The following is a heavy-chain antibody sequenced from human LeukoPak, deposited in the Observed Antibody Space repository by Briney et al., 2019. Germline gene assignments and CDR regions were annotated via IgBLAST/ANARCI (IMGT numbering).Heavy chain of an antibody. CDR1: GFTFNSYS. Sequence: PGGSLRLSCAASGFTFNSYSMNWVRQAPGKGLEWVSSISGSNSYIYYADPVKGRFTISRDNAKNSLYLQMNSLRAEDTAVYYCARDARYSSSWTNVDWFDPWGQGTLVTVSS. J-gene: IGHJ5*02. V-gene: IGHV3-21*01. CDR2: ISGSNSYI. CDR3: ARDARYSSSWTNVDWFDP. D-gene: IGHD6-13*01.